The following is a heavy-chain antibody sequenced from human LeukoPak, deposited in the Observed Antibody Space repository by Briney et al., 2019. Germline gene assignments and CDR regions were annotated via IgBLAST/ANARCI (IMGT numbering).Heavy chain of an antibody. D-gene: IGHD3-3*01. CDR2: IYSGGST. V-gene: IGHV3-66*01. J-gene: IGHJ4*02. Sequence: GGSLRLSCAASGFTVSSNYMSWVRQAPGKGLEWVSVIYSGGSTYYADSVKGRFTISGDNSKNTLYLQMNSLRAEDTAVYYCAKSGHRVFGVVIITMGYWGQGTLVTVSS. CDR3: AKSGHRVFGVVIITMGY. CDR1: GFTVSSNY.